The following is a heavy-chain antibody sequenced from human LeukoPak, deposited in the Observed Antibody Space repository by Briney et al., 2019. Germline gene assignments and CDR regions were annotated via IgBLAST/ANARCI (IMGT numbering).Heavy chain of an antibody. D-gene: IGHD5-12*01. CDR3: ARGVTTILVPLDY. CDR1: GFTFSKYD. V-gene: IGHV3-30*02. CDR2: IQYDGSNK. J-gene: IGHJ4*02. Sequence: GGSLRLSSAASGFTFSKYDMHWVRQAPGKGLEWVAFIQYDGSNKYYADSVKGRFTISRDNSKNTLYLQMNSLRAEDTAVYYCARGVTTILVPLDYWGQGTLVTVSS.